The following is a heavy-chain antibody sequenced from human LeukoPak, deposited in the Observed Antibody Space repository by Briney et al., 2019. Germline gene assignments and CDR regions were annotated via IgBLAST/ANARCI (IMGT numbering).Heavy chain of an antibody. Sequence: PSETLSLTCAVYGGSFSGYYWSWIRQPPGKGLEWIGEINHSGSTNYNPSLKSRVTISVDTSKNRFSLKLSSVTAADTAVYYCARGPDGSGSYYWYYYYYGMDVWGQGTTVTVSS. D-gene: IGHD3-10*01. J-gene: IGHJ6*02. CDR1: GGSFSGYY. CDR2: INHSGST. V-gene: IGHV4-34*01. CDR3: ARGPDGSGSYYWYYYYYGMDV.